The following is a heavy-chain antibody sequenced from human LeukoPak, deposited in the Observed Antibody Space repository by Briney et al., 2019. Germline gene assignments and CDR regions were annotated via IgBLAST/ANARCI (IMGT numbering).Heavy chain of an antibody. CDR3: AKASPMDY. CDR2: IIIGGST. D-gene: IGHD2-2*01. V-gene: IGHV3-23*01. Sequence: GGSLRLSCVASGFTFSGYAMNWVRQAPGKGLEWVSGIIIGGSTYYADSVKGRFTISRDNPKNMLHVQMNSLRADDTAVYYCAKASPMDYWGQGTLVTVSS. CDR1: GFTFSGYA. J-gene: IGHJ4*02.